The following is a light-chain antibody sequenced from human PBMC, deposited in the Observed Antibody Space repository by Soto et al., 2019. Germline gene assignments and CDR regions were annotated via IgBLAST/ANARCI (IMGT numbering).Light chain of an antibody. Sequence: QSVLTQPPSASGSPGQSVTISCTGNSNDVGHSSFISWYQQHPGKGPKLIIYEVSKRPSGVPDRFSGSKSGNTASLSVPGLQDEDEADYFCNAQADNGKHVFGTGTKLTVL. CDR3: NAQADNGKHV. CDR2: EVS. V-gene: IGLV2-8*01. CDR1: SNDVGHSSF. J-gene: IGLJ1*01.